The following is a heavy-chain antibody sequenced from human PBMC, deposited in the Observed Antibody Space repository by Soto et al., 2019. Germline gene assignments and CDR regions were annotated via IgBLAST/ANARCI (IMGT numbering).Heavy chain of an antibody. Sequence: SSETLSLSCAVSGDSISSNNWWSWVRQPPGKGLEWIGEISYSGSTNYNPSLKSRVTISVDKSKNQFSLKLSSVTAADTAVYYCARSLPLKGPTGLGGLDVCGTATTVTV. D-gene: IGHD3-16*01. V-gene: IGHV4-4*02. J-gene: IGHJ6*03. CDR2: ISYSGST. CDR1: GDSISSNNW. CDR3: ARSLPLKGPTGLGGLDV.